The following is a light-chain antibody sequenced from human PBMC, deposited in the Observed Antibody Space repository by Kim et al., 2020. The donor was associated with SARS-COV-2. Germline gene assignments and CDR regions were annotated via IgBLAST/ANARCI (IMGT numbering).Light chain of an antibody. V-gene: IGLV1-47*01. J-gene: IGLJ1*01. CDR2: RXN. CDR3: AAWXDSLSGGV. Sequence: VTIAFSXSSSXXGSXFVYWYQQXPXTAPKLXIYRXNQRPSGVPDRFSGSKSGTSASLAISGLRSEXXADYYCAAWXDSLSGGVFGTGTKVTVL. CDR1: SSXXGSXF.